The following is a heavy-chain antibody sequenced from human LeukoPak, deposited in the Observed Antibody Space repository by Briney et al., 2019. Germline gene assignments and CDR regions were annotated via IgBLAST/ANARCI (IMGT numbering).Heavy chain of an antibody. CDR1: GGTFSSYA. J-gene: IGHJ4*02. V-gene: IGHV1-69*13. Sequence: ASVKVSCKASGGTFSSYAISWVRQAPGQGLEWMGGISPIFGTANYARKFQGSVTISADESTTTAYMELSSLRSEDTAVYYCASGEGAMVRGAYFDSWGQGTLVTVSS. CDR3: ASGEGAMVRGAYFDS. D-gene: IGHD3-10*01. CDR2: ISPIFGTA.